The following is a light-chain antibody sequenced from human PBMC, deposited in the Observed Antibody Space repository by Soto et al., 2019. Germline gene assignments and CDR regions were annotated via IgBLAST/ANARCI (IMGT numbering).Light chain of an antibody. CDR2: KAS. CDR1: QSISSW. CDR3: QQYNSYSWT. Sequence: DIQMTQCPSNLSASVGYRVTITCRASQSISSWLAWYQQKPGKAPKLLIYKASSLESGVPSRFSGSGSGTEFTLTIRSLQPDDFATYYCQQYNSYSWTFGQGTKVDIK. V-gene: IGKV1-5*03. J-gene: IGKJ1*01.